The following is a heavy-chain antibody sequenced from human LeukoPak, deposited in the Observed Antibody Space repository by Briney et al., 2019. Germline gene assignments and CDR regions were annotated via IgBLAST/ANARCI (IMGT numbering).Heavy chain of an antibody. Sequence: GASVKVSCKASGYTFTGYYMHWVRQAPGQGLEWMGWINPNSGGTNYAQKFQGRVTMTRDTSISTAYMELSRLRSDDTAVYYCARLNIAVAAAPNIDYWGQGTLVTVSS. D-gene: IGHD6-13*01. V-gene: IGHV1-2*02. J-gene: IGHJ4*02. CDR1: GYTFTGYY. CDR3: ARLNIAVAAAPNIDY. CDR2: INPNSGGT.